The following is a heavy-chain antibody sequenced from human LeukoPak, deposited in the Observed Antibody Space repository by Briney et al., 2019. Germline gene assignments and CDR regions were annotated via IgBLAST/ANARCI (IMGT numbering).Heavy chain of an antibody. V-gene: IGHV3-20*04. Sequence: PGGSLRLSCAASGFTFDDYGMSWVRHAPGKGLEWVSGINWNGGSTGYADSVKGRFTIPRDNAKNSLYLQMNSLRAEDTALYYCARENYYDTAFDYWGQGTLVTVSS. CDR1: GFTFDDYG. D-gene: IGHD3-22*01. J-gene: IGHJ4*02. CDR2: INWNGGST. CDR3: ARENYYDTAFDY.